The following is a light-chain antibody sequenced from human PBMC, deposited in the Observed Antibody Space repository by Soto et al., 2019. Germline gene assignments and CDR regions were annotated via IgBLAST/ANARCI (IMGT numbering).Light chain of an antibody. CDR2: DVS. Sequence: QSALTQPASVSGSPGQSITISCTGTSSDVGGYNYVSWYQQHPGKAPKLMIYDVSNRPSGVSNRFSGSKSGNTASLTISGLQDEDEADYYCSSYTSSILYVFGTGTKVTVL. CDR1: SSDVGGYNY. CDR3: SSYTSSILYV. V-gene: IGLV2-14*01. J-gene: IGLJ1*01.